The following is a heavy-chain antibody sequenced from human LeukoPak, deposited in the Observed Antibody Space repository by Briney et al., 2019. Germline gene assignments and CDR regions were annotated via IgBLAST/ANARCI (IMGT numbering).Heavy chain of an antibody. CDR1: GFTFSSYA. J-gene: IGHJ4*02. V-gene: IGHV3-30*04. D-gene: IGHD2-15*01. Sequence: GGSLRLSCAASGFTFSSYAMHWVRQAPGKGLEWVAVISYDGSNKYYADSVKGRFTISRDNSKNTLYLQMNSLRAEDTAVYYCAKAMTEYCSGGSCYSYSIDYWGQGTLVTVSS. CDR2: ISYDGSNK. CDR3: AKAMTEYCSGGSCYSYSIDY.